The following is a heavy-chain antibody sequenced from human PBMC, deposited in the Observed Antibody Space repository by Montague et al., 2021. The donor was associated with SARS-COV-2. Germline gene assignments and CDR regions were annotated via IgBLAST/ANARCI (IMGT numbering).Heavy chain of an antibody. CDR1: GGSISSGSYY. V-gene: IGHV4-61*02. Sequence: TLSLTCTVSGGSISSGSYYWSWIRQPAGKGLEWIGRIYTSGGTNYNPSLKSRVTISVDTSKNQFSLKLSSVTAADTAVYYCASGFRQLVLCGYYSYGMDVWGLGTTVAVSS. D-gene: IGHD6-13*01. CDR3: ASGFRQLVLCGYYSYGMDV. CDR2: IYTSGGT. J-gene: IGHJ6*02.